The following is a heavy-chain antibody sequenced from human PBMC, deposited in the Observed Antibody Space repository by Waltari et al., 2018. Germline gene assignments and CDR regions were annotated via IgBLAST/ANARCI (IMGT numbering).Heavy chain of an antibody. CDR2: IYYSGRT. Sequence: QLQLPESGRGLVKPSETLSLPCTVSGGSISSSSYYWGWLRQPPGKGLEWIGSIYYSGRTYYNPSLKSRVTISVDTSKTQCSLKLSSVTAADTAVYYCARHPAMTIMLWYFDLWGRGTLVTVSS. CDR1: GGSISSSSYY. CDR3: ARHPAMTIMLWYFDL. V-gene: IGHV4-39*01. J-gene: IGHJ2*01. D-gene: IGHD2-8*01.